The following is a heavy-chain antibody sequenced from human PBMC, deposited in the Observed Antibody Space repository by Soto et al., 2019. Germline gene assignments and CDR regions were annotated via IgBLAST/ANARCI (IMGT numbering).Heavy chain of an antibody. D-gene: IGHD2-15*01. CDR3: ARLRYCSGGSCPAGAFDI. Sequence: GGSLRLSCAASGFTFSRYDMHWVRQATGKGLEWVSAIGTADDTYYPGSVKGRFTISRENAKNSLYLQMNSLRAGDTAVYYCARLRYCSGGSCPAGAFDIWGQGTMVTVSS. V-gene: IGHV3-13*01. CDR2: IGTADDT. J-gene: IGHJ3*02. CDR1: GFTFSRYD.